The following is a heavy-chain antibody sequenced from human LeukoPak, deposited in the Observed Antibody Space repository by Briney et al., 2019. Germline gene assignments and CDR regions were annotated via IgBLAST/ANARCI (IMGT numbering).Heavy chain of an antibody. V-gene: IGHV3-23*01. Sequence: GGSLRLSCAASGCTFSSYAMSWVRQAPGKGLEWVSAISGSGGSTYYADSVKGRFTISRDNSKNTLYLQMNSLRAEDTAVYFCAKVGATAGTLRIEYFQHWGQGTLVTVSS. CDR1: GCTFSSYA. J-gene: IGHJ1*01. CDR2: ISGSGGST. D-gene: IGHD6-13*01. CDR3: AKVGATAGTLRIEYFQH.